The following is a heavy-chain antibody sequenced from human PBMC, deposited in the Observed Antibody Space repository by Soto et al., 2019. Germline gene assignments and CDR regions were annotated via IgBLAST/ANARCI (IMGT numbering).Heavy chain of an antibody. Sequence: EVHLVESGGGLVQPGGSLRLSCAASGFTFSSYWMHWVRQVPGKGLVWVSRISTDGSSTTYADSVKGRFTISRDNAKNALCLQMNSLRAEDTAVYYCVRGVYGGNLWGQGTLVTVSS. CDR1: GFTFSSYW. J-gene: IGHJ4*02. V-gene: IGHV3-74*01. D-gene: IGHD2-15*01. CDR2: ISTDGSST. CDR3: VRGVYGGNL.